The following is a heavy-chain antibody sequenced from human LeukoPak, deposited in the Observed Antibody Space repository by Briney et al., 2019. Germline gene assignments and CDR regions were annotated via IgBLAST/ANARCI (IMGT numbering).Heavy chain of an antibody. V-gene: IGHV3-15*01. D-gene: IGHD6-13*01. Sequence: GGSLRLSCAASGFTFSNAWMSWVRQAPGKGLEWVGRIKSKTDGGTTDYAAPVKGRFTISRDDSKNTLYLQMNSLKTEDTAVYYCTTDPGWALAAAGDDYYYYYMDVWGKGTTVTVSS. J-gene: IGHJ6*03. CDR1: GFTFSNAW. CDR2: IKSKTDGGTT. CDR3: TTDPGWALAAAGDDYYYYYMDV.